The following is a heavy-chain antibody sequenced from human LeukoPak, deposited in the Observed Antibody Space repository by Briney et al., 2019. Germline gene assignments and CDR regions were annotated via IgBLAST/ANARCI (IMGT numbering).Heavy chain of an antibody. D-gene: IGHD3-22*01. CDR3: ARGDSSPYYYFDY. V-gene: IGHV1-2*02. Sequence: GASVKVSCKASGYTFTGYYMHWVRQAPGQGLEWMGWINPNNGGTNYAQKLQGRVTMTRDTSISTAYMELSRLRSDDTAVFYCARGDSSPYYYFDYWGQGTLVTVSS. CDR1: GYTFTGYY. J-gene: IGHJ4*02. CDR2: INPNNGGT.